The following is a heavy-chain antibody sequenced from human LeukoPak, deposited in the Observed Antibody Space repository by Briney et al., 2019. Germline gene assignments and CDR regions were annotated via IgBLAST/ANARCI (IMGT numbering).Heavy chain of an antibody. V-gene: IGHV3-23*01. CDR2: ISGSGGST. CDR1: GFTFSSYA. Sequence: PGGSLRLSCAASGFTFSSYAMSWVRQAPGKGLEWVSAISGSGGSTYYADSVKGRFTISRDNSKNTLYLQMNSLRAEDTAVYYCAKDLKYCSGGSCRINYFDYWGQGTLVTVCS. D-gene: IGHD2-15*01. J-gene: IGHJ4*02. CDR3: AKDLKYCSGGSCRINYFDY.